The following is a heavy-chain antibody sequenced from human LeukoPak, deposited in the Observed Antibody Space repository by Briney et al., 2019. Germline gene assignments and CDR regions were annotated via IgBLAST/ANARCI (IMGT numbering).Heavy chain of an antibody. CDR3: VRGKAGD. CDR2: IKEDGNEK. J-gene: IGHJ4*02. CDR1: GFTFRSHW. V-gene: IGHV3-7*03. Sequence: GGSLRLSCAASGFTFRSHWMNWVRRAPGKGLEWVANIKEDGNEKHYVDSVTGRFTIPRDNAKNSLYLQMNSLRVEDTAVYYCVRGKAGDWGQGTLVTVSS. D-gene: IGHD3-10*01.